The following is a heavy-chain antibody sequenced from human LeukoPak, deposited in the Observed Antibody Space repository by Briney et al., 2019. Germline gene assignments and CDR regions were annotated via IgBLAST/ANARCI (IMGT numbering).Heavy chain of an antibody. Sequence: PSETLSLTRLVSGASVSSSHWNWIRQLPGKGLEWIGCLSYTGKTDYNPSLTSRVTISLDTSKNQVSLKLKSLTAADTAVYYCSEGYFEPFDHWGQGISVTVSS. V-gene: IGHV4-59*02. D-gene: IGHD5-24*01. CDR2: LSYTGKT. J-gene: IGHJ4*02. CDR1: GASVSSSH. CDR3: SEGYFEPFDH.